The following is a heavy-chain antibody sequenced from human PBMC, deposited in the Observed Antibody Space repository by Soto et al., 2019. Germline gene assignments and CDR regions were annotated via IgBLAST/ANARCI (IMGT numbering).Heavy chain of an antibody. CDR1: GYTFTSYD. CDR3: ARPTVTTDYYYYYGMDV. V-gene: IGHV1-8*01. J-gene: IGHJ6*02. D-gene: IGHD4-17*01. CDR2: MNPNSGNT. Sequence: ASVKVSCKASGYTFTSYDINWVRQATGQGLEWMGWMNPNSGNTGYAQKFQGRVTISRDNSKNTLNLQMNSLRAEDTAVYYCARPTVTTDYYYYYGMDVWGQGTTVTVSS.